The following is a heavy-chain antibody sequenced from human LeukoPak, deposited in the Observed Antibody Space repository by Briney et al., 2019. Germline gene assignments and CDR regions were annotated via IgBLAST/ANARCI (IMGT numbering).Heavy chain of an antibody. CDR3: ANPRDSSTWYTFDY. V-gene: IGHV3-23*01. CDR2: ISSSGGST. J-gene: IGHJ4*02. D-gene: IGHD6-13*01. Sequence: QAGGSLRLSCAASGSTFSSYAMNWVRQAPGKGLEWVSGISSSGGSTSYADSVKGRFTISRDNSKNTLYLQMNSLRAEDTAVYYCANPRDSSTWYTFDYWGQGTLVTVSS. CDR1: GSTFSSYA.